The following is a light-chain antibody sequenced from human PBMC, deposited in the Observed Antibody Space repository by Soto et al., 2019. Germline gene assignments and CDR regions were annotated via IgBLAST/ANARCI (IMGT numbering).Light chain of an antibody. CDR3: MQALQLPRT. CDR1: QSLLHSDGHNF. Sequence: DIVVTQSPLSLPVTPGESASISCRSSQSLLHSDGHNFLEWFLQKPGQSPHLLIYLGSNRASGVPDRFSGSGSGKVFTLKISRVEAEDVGVYYCMQALQLPRTFGGGTKVEIK. CDR2: LGS. V-gene: IGKV2-28*01. J-gene: IGKJ4*01.